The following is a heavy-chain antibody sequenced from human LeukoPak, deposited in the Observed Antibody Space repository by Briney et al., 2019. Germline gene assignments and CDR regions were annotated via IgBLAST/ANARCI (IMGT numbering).Heavy chain of an antibody. Sequence: SETLSLTCTVSGGSISSSSYYWGWIRQPPGKGLEWIGSIYYSGSTYYNPSLKSRVTISVDTSKNQFSLKLSSVTAADTAIYYCTRDRRYSSSSGTTYYHMDVWGKGTTVTVSS. CDR3: TRDRRYSSSSGTTYYHMDV. V-gene: IGHV4-39*07. J-gene: IGHJ6*03. CDR1: GGSISSSSYY. D-gene: IGHD6-6*01. CDR2: IYYSGST.